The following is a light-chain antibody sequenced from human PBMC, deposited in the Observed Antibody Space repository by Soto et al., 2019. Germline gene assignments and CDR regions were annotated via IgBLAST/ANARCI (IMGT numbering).Light chain of an antibody. Sequence: EIVMTQSPATLSVSPGERATLSCRASQSVSNRLAWYQQRPGQAPRLLIYRASARATGIPARFSGSWSGTEFTLTISSLQSEDFAIDYCQKSSDWPRTFGQGTKVEIK. J-gene: IGKJ1*01. CDR2: RAS. V-gene: IGKV3-15*01. CDR1: QSVSNR. CDR3: QKSSDWPRT.